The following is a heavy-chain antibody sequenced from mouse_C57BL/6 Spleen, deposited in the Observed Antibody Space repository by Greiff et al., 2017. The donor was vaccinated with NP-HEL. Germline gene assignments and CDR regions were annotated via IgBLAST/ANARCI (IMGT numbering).Heavy chain of an antibody. D-gene: IGHD2-3*01. CDR1: GYTFTGYW. CDR3: ARCGGYYPYYAMDY. CDR2: ILPGSGST. V-gene: IGHV1-9*01. Sequence: SGAELMKPGASVKLSCKATGYTFTGYWIEWVKQRPGHGLEWIGEILPGSGSTNYNERFKGKATFTADASSNTAYMQLSSLTTEDSAIFYCARCGGYYPYYAMDYWGQGTSVTVSS. J-gene: IGHJ4*01.